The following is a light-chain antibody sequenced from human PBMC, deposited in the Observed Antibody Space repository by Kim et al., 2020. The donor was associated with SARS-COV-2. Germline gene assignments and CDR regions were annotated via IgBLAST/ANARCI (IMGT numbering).Light chain of an antibody. J-gene: IGLJ3*02. V-gene: IGLV10-54*04. CDR2: RNN. CDR3: SAWDSSLGAWV. Sequence: RQTATLTCTGNSNNVGYEGAAWLQQHQGHPPKLLTYRNNNRPSGISDRFSASRSGNTASLTISGLQPEDETDYYCSAWDSSLGAWVFGGGTQLTVL. CDR1: SNNVGYEG.